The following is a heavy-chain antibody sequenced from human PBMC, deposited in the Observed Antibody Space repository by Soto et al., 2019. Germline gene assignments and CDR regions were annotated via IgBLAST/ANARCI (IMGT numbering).Heavy chain of an antibody. V-gene: IGHV3-20*04. CDR1: GFTFDDYG. CDR2: INWNGGST. CDR3: ARDMGPYGSGSRYYYGMDG. D-gene: IGHD3-10*01. J-gene: IGHJ6*02. Sequence: GSLRLSCAASGFTFDDYGMSWVRQAPGKGLEWVSGINWNGGSTGYADSVKGRFTISRDNAKNSLYLQMNSLRAEDTALYYCARDMGPYGSGSRYYYGMDGWGQGTTVTVSS.